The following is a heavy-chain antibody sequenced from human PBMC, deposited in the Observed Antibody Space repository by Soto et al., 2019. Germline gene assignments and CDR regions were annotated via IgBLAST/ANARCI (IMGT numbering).Heavy chain of an antibody. CDR1: GGTFSSYA. CDR3: ARKYPPEAATAPYYYVKDV. V-gene: IGHV1-69*13. CDR2: IIPIFGTA. J-gene: IGHJ6*04. D-gene: IGHD2-15*01. Sequence: SVNVSCNASGGTFSSYAISWVRQAPGQGLEWMGGIIPIFGTANYAQKFQGRVTITADESTSTAYMELSSLRSEDTAVYYCARKYPPEAATAPYYYVKDVWGSGTTCTVST.